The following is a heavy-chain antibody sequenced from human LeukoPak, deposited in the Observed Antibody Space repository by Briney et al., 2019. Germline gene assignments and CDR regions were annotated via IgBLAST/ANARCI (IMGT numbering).Heavy chain of an antibody. CDR2: MNPNSGNA. V-gene: IGHV1-8*02. D-gene: IGHD7-27*01. Sequence: GASVKVSCKASGYTFTSYYMHWVRQATGQGLEWMGWMNPNSGNAGYAQKFQARVTMTRDTSISTAYMELSSLRSEDTAIYYCARVKLGIEDSWGQGTLVTVSS. CDR1: GYTFTSYY. J-gene: IGHJ4*02. CDR3: ARVKLGIEDS.